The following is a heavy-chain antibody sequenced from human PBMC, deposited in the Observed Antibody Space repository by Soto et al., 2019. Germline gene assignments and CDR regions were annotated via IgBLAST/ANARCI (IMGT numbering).Heavy chain of an antibody. CDR1: GGSISNSNW. V-gene: IGHV4-4*02. J-gene: IGHJ4*02. CDR3: AHRPIVGAAI. CDR2: IFHSGST. D-gene: IGHD1-26*01. Sequence: SETLSLTCAVFGGSISNSNWWTWVRQPPGKGLDWIGEIFHSGSTNYNSSLMGRVTISVDRANNQFSLKLSSVTAADTAVYYCAHRPIVGAAIWGQGTLVTVSS.